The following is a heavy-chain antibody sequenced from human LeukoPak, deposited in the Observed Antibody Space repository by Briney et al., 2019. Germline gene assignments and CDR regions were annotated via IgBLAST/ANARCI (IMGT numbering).Heavy chain of an antibody. CDR3: ARGEHY. J-gene: IGHJ4*02. CDR2: ISYDGSNK. D-gene: IGHD2-21*01. CDR1: GFTFSSYE. Sequence: QPGGSLRLSCAASGFTFSSYEMNWVRQAPGKGLEWVAVISYDGSNKYYADSVKGRFTISRDNSKNTLYLQMNSLRAEDTAVYYCARGEHYWGQGTLVTVSS. V-gene: IGHV3-30-3*01.